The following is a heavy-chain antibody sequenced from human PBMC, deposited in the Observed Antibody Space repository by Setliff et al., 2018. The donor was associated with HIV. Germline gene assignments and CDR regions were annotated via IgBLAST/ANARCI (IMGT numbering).Heavy chain of an antibody. J-gene: IGHJ3*02. CDR2: IFYSGST. D-gene: IGHD5-18*01. Sequence: PSETLSLTCTVSGGSISSYYWSWIRQPPGKGLEWIGFIFYSGSTNYNPSLKSRVTISVDTSKNPFSLKLSSATAADTAVYYCARAVHRTAMETPRRSDAFDIWGKGTMVTVSS. CDR1: GGSISSYY. CDR3: ARAVHRTAMETPRRSDAFDI. V-gene: IGHV4-59*01.